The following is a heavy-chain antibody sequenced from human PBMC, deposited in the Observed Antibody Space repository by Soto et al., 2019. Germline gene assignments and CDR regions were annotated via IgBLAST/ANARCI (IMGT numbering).Heavy chain of an antibody. CDR2: IYPGDSDT. CDR1: GYSFTSYW. Sequence: GESLKISCKGSGYSFTSYWIGWVRQMPGKGLEWMGIIYPGDSDTRYSPSFQGQVTISADKSISTAYLQWSSLKASDTAMYYCARQGFLEWRERYYMDVWGKGTTVTVSS. J-gene: IGHJ6*03. D-gene: IGHD3-3*01. V-gene: IGHV5-51*01. CDR3: ARQGFLEWRERYYMDV.